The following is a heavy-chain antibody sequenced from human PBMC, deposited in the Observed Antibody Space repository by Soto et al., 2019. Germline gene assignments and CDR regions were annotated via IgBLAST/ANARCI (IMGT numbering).Heavy chain of an antibody. CDR3: ARLQYYFDSSGYKTKYNYYGMGG. D-gene: IGHD3-22*01. V-gene: IGHV1-69*06. Sequence: SVKVSCKASGGTFSSYAISWVRQAPGQGLEWMGGIIPIFGTANYAQKFQGRVTITADKSTSTAYMELSSLRSEDTAVYYCARLQYYFDSSGYKTKYNYYGMGGCDQGTTVTACS. CDR1: GGTFSSYA. CDR2: IIPIFGTA. J-gene: IGHJ6*02.